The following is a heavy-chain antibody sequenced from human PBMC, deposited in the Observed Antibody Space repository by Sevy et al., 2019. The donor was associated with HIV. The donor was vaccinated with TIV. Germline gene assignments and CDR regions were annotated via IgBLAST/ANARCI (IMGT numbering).Heavy chain of an antibody. Sequence: GGSLRLSCAASGFTFSSYSMNWVRQAPGKGLEWVSSISSSSSYIYYADSVKGRFTISRDNAKNSLYLQMNSLRAEDTAVYYCAREGASVGDIVVVPAAMEVDVWGKGTTVTVSS. CDR1: GFTFSSYS. CDR2: ISSSSSYI. J-gene: IGHJ6*04. V-gene: IGHV3-21*01. CDR3: AREGASVGDIVVVPAAMEVDV. D-gene: IGHD2-2*01.